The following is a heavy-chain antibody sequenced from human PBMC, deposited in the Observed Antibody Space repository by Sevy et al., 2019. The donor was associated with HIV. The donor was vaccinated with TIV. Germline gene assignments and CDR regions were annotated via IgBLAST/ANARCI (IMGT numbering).Heavy chain of an antibody. D-gene: IGHD2-15*01. CDR2: IFYRGTT. CDR3: ARLECSGEDNCYNH. CDR1: GASIRSYS. Sequence: SETLCLTCNVSGASIRSYSWTWIRQPPGKGLEWIGNIFYRGTTDYNPSLKSRVTISVDTSQNQVSLWVNSVTASDTAVYFCARLECSGEDNCYNHWGQGTPVTVSS. J-gene: IGHJ5*02. V-gene: IGHV4-59*01.